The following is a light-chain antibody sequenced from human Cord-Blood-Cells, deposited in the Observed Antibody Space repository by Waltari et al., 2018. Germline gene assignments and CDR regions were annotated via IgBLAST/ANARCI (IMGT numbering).Light chain of an antibody. CDR2: EVS. CDR3: SSYAGSNNFV. Sequence: QSALTQPPSASGSPGQSVTISCPGTSSAVGGYNYVSWYQQHPGKAPKVMIYEVSNRPSGFPFRFAGSKSGNTASLTVSGLQAEDEADYYCSSYAGSNNFVFGTGTKVTVL. V-gene: IGLV2-8*01. CDR1: SSAVGGYNY. J-gene: IGLJ1*01.